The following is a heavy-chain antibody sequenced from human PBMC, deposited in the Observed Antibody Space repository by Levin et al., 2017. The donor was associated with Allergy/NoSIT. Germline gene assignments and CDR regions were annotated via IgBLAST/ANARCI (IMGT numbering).Heavy chain of an antibody. CDR2: IHYSGST. CDR3: ARHRRRGFVATIPDDWFDP. Sequence: SQTLSLTCTVSGGSISSSSYYWGWIRQPPGKGLEWIGSIHYSGSTYYSPSLKSRITISVDTSKKQFSLKLSSVTAEDTAVNDWARHRRRGFVATIPDDWFDPWGQGTLVTVSS. V-gene: IGHV4-39*01. CDR1: GGSISSSSYY. J-gene: IGHJ5*02. D-gene: IGHD5-12*01.